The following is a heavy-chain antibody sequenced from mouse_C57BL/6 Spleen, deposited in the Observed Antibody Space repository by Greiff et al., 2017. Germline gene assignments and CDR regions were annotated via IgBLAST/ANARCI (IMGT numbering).Heavy chain of an antibody. CDR3: ARDALWWDGSGDY. CDR1: GYAFTNYL. V-gene: IGHV1-54*01. D-gene: IGHD1-1*02. CDR2: INPGSGGT. J-gene: IGHJ2*01. Sequence: VQLQQSGAELVRPGTSVKVSCKASGYAFTNYLIEWVKQRPGQGLEWIGVINPGSGGTNYNEKFKGKATLTADKSSSTAYMQLSSLTSEDSAVYFCARDALWWDGSGDYWGQGTTLTVSS.